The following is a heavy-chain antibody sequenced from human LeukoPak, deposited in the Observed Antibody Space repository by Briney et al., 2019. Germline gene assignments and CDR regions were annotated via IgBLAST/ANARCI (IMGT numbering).Heavy chain of an antibody. V-gene: IGHV1-69*13. J-gene: IGHJ5*02. D-gene: IGHD6-13*01. CDR2: IIPIFGTA. CDR1: GGTFSSYV. CDR3: ARDLPGPVRQYSSSPNWFDP. Sequence: GASVKVSCKASGGTFSSYVISWVRQAPGQGLEWMGGIIPIFGTANYAQKFQGRVTITADESTSTAYMELSSLRSEDTAVYYCARDLPGPVRQYSSSPNWFDPWGQGTLVTVSS.